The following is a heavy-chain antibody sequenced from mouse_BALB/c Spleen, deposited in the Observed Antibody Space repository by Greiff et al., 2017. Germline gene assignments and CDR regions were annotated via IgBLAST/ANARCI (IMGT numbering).Heavy chain of an antibody. CDR3: TRDEGYRYAMDY. D-gene: IGHD2-14*01. CDR2: ISSGGSYT. CDR1: GFTFSSYT. V-gene: IGHV5-6-4*01. Sequence: EEMLVESGGGLVKPGGSLKLSCAASGFTFSSYTMSWVRQTPEKRLEWVATISSGGSYTYYPDSVKGRFTISRDNAKNTLYLQMSSLKSEDTAMYYCTRDEGYRYAMDYWGQGTSVTVSS. J-gene: IGHJ4*01.